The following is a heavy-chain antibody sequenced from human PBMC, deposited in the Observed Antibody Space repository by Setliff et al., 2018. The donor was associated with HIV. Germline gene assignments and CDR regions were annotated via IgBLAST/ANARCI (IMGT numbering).Heavy chain of an antibody. V-gene: IGHV4-39*07. CDR2: IHHSGSA. CDR1: GGSINSSNYY. D-gene: IGHD2-15*01. J-gene: IGHJ6*03. Sequence: PSETLSLTCTVSGGSINSSNYYWGWIRQPPGKGLEWIGEIHHSGSANYNPSLRGRVTMSRDTSNKQFSLRLTSVTAADTAVYYCATVKALGGKKRWFLYHHMAVWGRGTTVTVSS. CDR3: ATVKALGGKKRWFLYHHMAV.